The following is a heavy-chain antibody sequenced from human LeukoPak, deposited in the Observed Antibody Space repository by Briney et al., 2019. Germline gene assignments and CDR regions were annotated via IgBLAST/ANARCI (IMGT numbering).Heavy chain of an antibody. V-gene: IGHV3-74*01. CDR3: ATDVTGSEDR. Sequence: PGGSLRLSCVVSGFPFGNFWMHWVRQVPGKRLVWVARMDTDGRTTDYADSVKGRFTISRDNARNTLYLQMRSLRADDTALYYCATDVTGSEDRWGQGTLVTVSS. D-gene: IGHD6-25*01. CDR1: GFPFGNFW. CDR2: MDTDGRTT. J-gene: IGHJ5*02.